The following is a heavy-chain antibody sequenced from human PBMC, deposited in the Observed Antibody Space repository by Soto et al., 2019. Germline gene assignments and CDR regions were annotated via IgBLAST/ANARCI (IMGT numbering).Heavy chain of an antibody. D-gene: IGHD6-19*01. CDR3: RKGPTSATVPAVGY. V-gene: IGHV3-23*01. Sequence: PGGSLRLSCAASGFTFSSYSFNWVCQAPGKGLEWVATISGSGDKTYHAKFVKGRFTISRDNSKNTLYLEMNNLRVEDSALYFCRKGPTSATVPAVGYWGPGTLVTVSS. CDR1: GFTFSSYS. CDR2: ISGSGDKT. J-gene: IGHJ4*01.